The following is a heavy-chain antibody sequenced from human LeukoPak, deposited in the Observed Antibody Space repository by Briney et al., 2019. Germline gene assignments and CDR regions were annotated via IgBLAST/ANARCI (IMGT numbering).Heavy chain of an antibody. CDR2: IKQDGSEK. V-gene: IGHV3-7*01. CDR3: ARELARSFQVMGY. CDR1: GFTFSSYW. J-gene: IGHJ4*02. Sequence: GGSLRLSCAGSGFTFSSYWMTWVRQAPGKGLEWVANIKQDGSEKNYVDPVRGRFTISRDNAKNSLYLQMNSLRAEDTAVYYCARELARSFQVMGYWGQGTLVSISS. D-gene: IGHD3-16*01.